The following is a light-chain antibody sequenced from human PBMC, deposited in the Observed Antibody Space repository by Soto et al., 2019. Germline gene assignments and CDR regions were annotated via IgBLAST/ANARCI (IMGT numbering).Light chain of an antibody. CDR3: SSSTSSSTVV. Sequence: QSALTQPASVSGSPGQSITISCTGTSSDVGGYNYVSSYQQHPGKAPKLIIYEVSNRPSGVSNRFSGYKSGNTASLTISGLQDEDEADYYCSSSTSSSTVVFGGGTKVTVL. CDR2: EVS. V-gene: IGLV2-14*01. J-gene: IGLJ2*01. CDR1: SSDVGGYNY.